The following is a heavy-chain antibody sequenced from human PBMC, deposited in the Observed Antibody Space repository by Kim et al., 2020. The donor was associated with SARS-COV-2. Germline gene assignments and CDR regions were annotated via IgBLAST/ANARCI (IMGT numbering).Heavy chain of an antibody. D-gene: IGHD3-9*01. CDR3: ARQDDILTGYQIGYFDY. J-gene: IGHJ4*02. CDR2: IYYSGGT. Sequence: WIRPPPGKGLEWNGRIYYSGGTYDNPSLKSRVPISVDTSKNQFSLKLSSVTAADTAVYYCARQDDILTGYQIGYFDYWGQGTLVTVSS. V-gene: IGHV4-39*01.